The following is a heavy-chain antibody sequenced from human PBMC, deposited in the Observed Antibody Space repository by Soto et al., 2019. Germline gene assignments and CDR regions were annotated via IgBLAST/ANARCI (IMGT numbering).Heavy chain of an antibody. CDR3: AREIVGPGIAAATNWFDP. Sequence: GASVQVSCKVSGYTLTELSMHWVRQAPGKGHEWMGGFDPEDGKTIYAQKLQGRVTMTTDTSTSTAYMELTSLRSDDTAVYYCAREIVGPGIAAATNWFDPWGQGTLVTVSS. V-gene: IGHV1-24*01. D-gene: IGHD6-13*01. J-gene: IGHJ5*02. CDR2: FDPEDGKT. CDR1: GYTLTELS.